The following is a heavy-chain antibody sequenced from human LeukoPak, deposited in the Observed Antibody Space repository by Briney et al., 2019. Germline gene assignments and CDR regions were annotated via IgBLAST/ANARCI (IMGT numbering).Heavy chain of an antibody. CDR2: IKPDGTTK. CDR1: GFPFSSYS. D-gene: IGHD6-13*01. J-gene: IGHJ4*02. CDR3: ARSIPYGTTWYGRSDY. Sequence: GGSLRLSCAASGFPFSSYSMTWVRQAPGKGLEWVAHIKPDGTTKFYVDSVKGRFTISRDNALNSLYLQMNSLRAEDTAIYYCARSIPYGTTWYGRSDYWGQGTLVTVPS. V-gene: IGHV3-7*03.